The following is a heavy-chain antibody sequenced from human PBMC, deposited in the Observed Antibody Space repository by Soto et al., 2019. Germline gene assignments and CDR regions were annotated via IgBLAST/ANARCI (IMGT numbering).Heavy chain of an antibody. CDR1: GFTFDDYA. D-gene: IGHD3-10*01. V-gene: IGHV3-9*01. CDR3: ANLPLYGSGFDC. J-gene: IGHJ4*02. Sequence: EVQLVESGGGLVQPGRSLRLSCAASGFTFDDYAIHWVRQAPGRGFEWVAGISWNGASIGYADSVKGRFTISRDNAKNSLHLKMHSLRSEDTALYYCANLPLYGSGFDCWGQGTLVTVSS. CDR2: ISWNGASI.